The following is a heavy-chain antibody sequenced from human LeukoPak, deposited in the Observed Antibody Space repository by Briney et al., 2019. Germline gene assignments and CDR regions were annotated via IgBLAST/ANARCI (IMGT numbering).Heavy chain of an antibody. CDR3: ASGGVFREFDP. D-gene: IGHD2-8*02. J-gene: IGHJ5*02. V-gene: IGHV4-39*07. CDR1: GGSISSSSYY. Sequence: SETLSLTCTVSGGSISSSSYYWGWIRQPPGKGLEWIGSIYYSGSTYYNPSLKSRVTISVDTSKNQFSLKLSSVTAADTAVYYCASGGVFREFDPWGQGTLVTVSS. CDR2: IYYSGST.